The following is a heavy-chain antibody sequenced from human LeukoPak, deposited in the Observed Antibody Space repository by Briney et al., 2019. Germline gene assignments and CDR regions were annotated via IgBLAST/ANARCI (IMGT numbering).Heavy chain of an antibody. CDR3: ARPRRWLQLGHFDY. CDR2: INPNSGGT. Sequence: ASVKVSCKASGYTFTGYYMHWVRQAPGQGLEWMGWINPNSGGTNYAQKFQGRVTMTRDTSISTAYMELSRLRSDDTAVYYCARPRRWLQLGHFDYWGQGTLVTVSS. CDR1: GYTFTGYY. J-gene: IGHJ4*02. V-gene: IGHV1-2*02. D-gene: IGHD5-12*01.